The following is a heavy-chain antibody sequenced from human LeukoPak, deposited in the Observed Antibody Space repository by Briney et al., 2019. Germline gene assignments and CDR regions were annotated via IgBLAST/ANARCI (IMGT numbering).Heavy chain of an antibody. V-gene: IGHV4-39*01. CDR2: IYYSGST. J-gene: IGHJ4*02. Sequence: SETLSLTCTVSGGSISSSSYYWGWIRQPPGKGLEWIGGIYYSGSTYYNPSLKSRVTISVDTSKKQFSLKLSSVTAADTAVYYCATRIAAAGFFDYWGQGTLVTVSS. CDR1: GGSISSSSYY. D-gene: IGHD6-13*01. CDR3: ATRIAAAGFFDY.